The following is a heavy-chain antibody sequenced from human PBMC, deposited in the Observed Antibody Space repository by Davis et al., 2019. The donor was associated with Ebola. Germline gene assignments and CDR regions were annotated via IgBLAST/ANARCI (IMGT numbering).Heavy chain of an antibody. D-gene: IGHD5-18*01. CDR3: ARRVNSYGYLVDY. Sequence: GSLKISCKGSGYSFTSYWIGWVRQMPGKGLEWMGIIYPGDSDTRYSPSFQGQVTISADKSINTAYLQWSSLKASDTAMYYCARRVNSYGYLVDYWGQGTLVTVSS. V-gene: IGHV5-51*01. J-gene: IGHJ4*02. CDR1: GYSFTSYW. CDR2: IYPGDSDT.